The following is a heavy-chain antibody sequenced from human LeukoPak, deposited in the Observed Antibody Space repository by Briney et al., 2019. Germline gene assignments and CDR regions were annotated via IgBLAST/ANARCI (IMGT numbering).Heavy chain of an antibody. V-gene: IGHV3-7*04. CDR1: GFTFSSYW. CDR3: ARWADSSGYYYIDY. CDR2: IKQDGSEK. J-gene: IGHJ4*02. D-gene: IGHD3-22*01. Sequence: GGSLRLSCAASGFTFSSYWMSWVRQAPGKGLEWVANIKQDGSEKYYVDSLKGRFTISRDNAKNSLYLQMISLRAEDTAVYYCARWADSSGYYYIDYWGQGTLVTVSS.